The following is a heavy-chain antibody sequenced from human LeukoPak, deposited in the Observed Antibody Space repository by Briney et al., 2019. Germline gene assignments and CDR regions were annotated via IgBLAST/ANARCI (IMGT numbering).Heavy chain of an antibody. CDR1: GFTFSDYY. V-gene: IGHV3-11*01. Sequence: GGSLRLSCAASGFTFSDYYMDWIRQAPGKGLECVSYISRSGSTISYADSVKGRFTISRDNAKNSLYLQMNSLRAEDTAVYFCARDASPAAYNGNWFDPWGQGTLVTVSS. D-gene: IGHD3-10*01. CDR3: ARDASPAAYNGNWFDP. J-gene: IGHJ5*02. CDR2: ISRSGSTI.